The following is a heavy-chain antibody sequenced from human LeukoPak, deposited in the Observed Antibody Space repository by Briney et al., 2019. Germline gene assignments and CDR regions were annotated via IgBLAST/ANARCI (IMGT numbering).Heavy chain of an antibody. CDR3: ARDGYSGNDGL. V-gene: IGHV4-38-2*02. CDR1: GYSISTVDY. J-gene: IGHJ4*02. D-gene: IGHD5-12*01. Sequence: SETLSLTCTVSGYSISTVDYWDWIRQPPGKVLEWIGTFYHGGSTYYNPSLKSRVTISVDTSKNQFSLNLTSVTAADTAVYYCARDGYSGNDGLWGQGTLVTVSS. CDR2: FYHGGST.